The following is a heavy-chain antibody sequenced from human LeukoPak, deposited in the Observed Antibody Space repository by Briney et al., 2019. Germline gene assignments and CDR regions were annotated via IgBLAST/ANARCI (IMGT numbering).Heavy chain of an antibody. D-gene: IGHD3-22*01. V-gene: IGHV4-38-2*02. CDR3: ARDPHYYYDSSVPFDY. CDR1: GYSISSGYY. J-gene: IGHJ4*02. Sequence: SEILSLTCTVSGYSISSGYYWGWIRQPPGKGLEWIGSIYHSGSTYYNPSLKSRVTISVDTSKNQFSLKLSSVTAADTAVYYCARDPHYYYDSSVPFDYWGQGTLVTVSS. CDR2: IYHSGST.